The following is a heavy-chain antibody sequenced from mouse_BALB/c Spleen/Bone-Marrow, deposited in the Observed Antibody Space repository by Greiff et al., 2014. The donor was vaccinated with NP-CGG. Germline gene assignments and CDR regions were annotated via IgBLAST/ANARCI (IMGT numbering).Heavy chain of an antibody. D-gene: IGHD2-2*01. J-gene: IGHJ2*01. CDR3: ARNYYGYDGYFDY. CDR2: ISGGGNYT. V-gene: IGHV5-9-2*01. CDR1: GFTFSSNG. Sequence: EVQGVESGGGLVKPGGSLKLSCAASGFTFSSNGMSWVRQTPEKRLEWVATISGGGNYTYYPDSVKGRFTISRVNAKNNLYLQMSSLRSEDTALYYCARNYYGYDGYFDYWGQGTTLTVSS.